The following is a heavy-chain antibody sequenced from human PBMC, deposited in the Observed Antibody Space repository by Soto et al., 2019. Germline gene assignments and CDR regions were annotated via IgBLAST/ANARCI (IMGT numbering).Heavy chain of an antibody. CDR3: PRPMTAIVVVPGEAVDI. CDR1: GFSFSSYA. V-gene: IGHV3-23*01. Sequence: PGGSLRLCCAASGFSFSSYALNWVRQAPGKGLEWVSRISGSGGSTHYADSVKGRFTISRDNSKNTLYLQVISLRAEDTAVYCYPRPMTAIVVVPGEAVDIWGRGTMVAVSS. D-gene: IGHD3-22*01. J-gene: IGHJ4*02. CDR2: ISGSGGST.